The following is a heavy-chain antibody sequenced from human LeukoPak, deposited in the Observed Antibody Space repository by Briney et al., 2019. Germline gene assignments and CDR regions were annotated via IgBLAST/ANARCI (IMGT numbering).Heavy chain of an antibody. V-gene: IGHV1-46*01. Sequence: ASVKVSCKASGYTFTSYYMHWVRQAPGQGLEWMGIINPSGGSTSYAQKFQGRVTMTRDTSTSTVYMELSGLRSEDTAVYYCARAGRGNTAMVTRPFDYWGQGTLVTVSS. D-gene: IGHD5-18*01. J-gene: IGHJ4*02. CDR3: ARAGRGNTAMVTRPFDY. CDR2: INPSGGST. CDR1: GYTFTSYY.